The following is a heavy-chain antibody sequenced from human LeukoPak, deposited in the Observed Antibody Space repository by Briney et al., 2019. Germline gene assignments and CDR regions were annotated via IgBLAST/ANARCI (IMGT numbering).Heavy chain of an antibody. V-gene: IGHV3-7*01. J-gene: IGHJ6*03. CDR3: AREKDYDFWSGLFYYYYMDV. Sequence: GGSLRLSCAASGFTFSSYWMSWVRQAPGKGLEWVANIKQDGSEKYYVDSVKGRFTISRDNAKNSLYLQMNSLRAEDTAVYYCAREKDYDFWSGLFYYYYMDVWGKGTTVTVSS. D-gene: IGHD3-3*01. CDR2: IKQDGSEK. CDR1: GFTFSSYW.